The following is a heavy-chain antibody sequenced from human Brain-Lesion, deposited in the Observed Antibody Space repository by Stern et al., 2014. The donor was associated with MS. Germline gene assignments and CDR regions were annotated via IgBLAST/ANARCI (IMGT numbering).Heavy chain of an antibody. J-gene: IGHJ6*02. CDR3: ARDQRGITIFGVVTDYYYLGMDV. CDR2: IHPNTGGA. CDR1: GYIFTGYY. V-gene: IGHV1-2*02. D-gene: IGHD3-3*01. Sequence: QVQLVQSGAEVKKPVASVTVSCKTSGYIFTGYYIHWVRQAPGQGLEWMAWIHPNTGGAKYSQKFQGRVTMSRDTSISTAYVELSSLTSDDTAVYYCARDQRGITIFGVVTDYYYLGMDVWGQGTTVTVSS.